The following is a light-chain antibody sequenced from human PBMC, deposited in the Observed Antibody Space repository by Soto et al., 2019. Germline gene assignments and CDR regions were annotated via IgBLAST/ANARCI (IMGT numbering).Light chain of an antibody. CDR2: SNN. J-gene: IGLJ1*01. Sequence: VLTQPPSASGTAGQRVTISCSGSTSNIGSNTVNWYQQLPGTAPKTLIYSNNQRPSGVPDRFSGSKSGTSGSLAISGLLSEDEADYYCAAWDDGLNGYVFGTGTKVTVL. CDR3: AAWDDGLNGYV. CDR1: TSNIGSNT. V-gene: IGLV1-44*01.